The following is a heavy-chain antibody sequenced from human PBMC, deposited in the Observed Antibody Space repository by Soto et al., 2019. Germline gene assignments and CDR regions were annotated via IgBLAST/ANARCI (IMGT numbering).Heavy chain of an antibody. V-gene: IGHV4-59*01. CDR1: GGSISSYY. J-gene: IGHJ3*02. D-gene: IGHD3-16*01. CDR3: ARGRLGDGAFDI. Sequence: SENLSLTCTVSGGSISSYYWSWIRQPPGKGLEWIGYIYYSGSTKYNPSLKSRVTISVETYKNQFSLKLSSVTAAVTAVYYSARGRLGDGAFDIWGQGTMVPVSS. CDR2: IYYSGST.